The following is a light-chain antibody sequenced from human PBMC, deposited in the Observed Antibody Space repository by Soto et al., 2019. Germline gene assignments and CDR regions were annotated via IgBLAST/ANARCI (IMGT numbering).Light chain of an antibody. Sequence: QSVLTQPPSVSGAPGQRVTISCTGSSSNIGAGYDVHWYQQLPGTAPKLLIYGNSNRPSGVPDRFSGSKSGTSASLAITGLQDEDEADYYCQSYDSSLPGVVFGGGTKLTVL. CDR1: SSNIGAGYD. CDR3: QSYDSSLPGVV. V-gene: IGLV1-40*01. CDR2: GNS. J-gene: IGLJ2*01.